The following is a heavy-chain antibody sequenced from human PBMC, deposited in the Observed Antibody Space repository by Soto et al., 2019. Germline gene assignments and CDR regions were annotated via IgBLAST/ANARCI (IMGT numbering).Heavy chain of an antibody. CDR1: GGTFSSYA. V-gene: IGHV1-69*06. D-gene: IGHD3-22*01. CDR3: ARRPRSYDSSGYYAFDI. Sequence: QVQLVQSGAEVKKPGSSVKVSCKASGGTFSSYAISWVRQAPGQGLEWMGGIIPIFGTANYAQKFQGRVTIPADKSTSTAYMELSSLRSEDTAVYYCARRPRSYDSSGYYAFDIWGQGTMVTVSS. CDR2: IIPIFGTA. J-gene: IGHJ3*02.